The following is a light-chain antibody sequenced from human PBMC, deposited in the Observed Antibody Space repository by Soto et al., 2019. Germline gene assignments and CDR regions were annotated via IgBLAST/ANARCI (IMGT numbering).Light chain of an antibody. V-gene: IGKV3-20*01. CDR3: HQYGSPPFT. CDR2: GAS. Sequence: EIVLTQSPGTLSLSPGERATLSCRASQSVSSSYFAWYQQKPGQAPRLLMYGASSRATGIPDRFSGSGSGTDFSLTISRLEPEDFAVYYCHQYGSPPFTFGPGTKVDIK. J-gene: IGKJ3*01. CDR1: QSVSSSY.